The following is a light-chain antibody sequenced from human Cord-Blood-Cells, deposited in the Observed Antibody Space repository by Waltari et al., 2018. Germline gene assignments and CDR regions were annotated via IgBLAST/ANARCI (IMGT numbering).Light chain of an antibody. J-gene: IGLJ3*02. CDR1: SSDFGSYNL. CDR2: EGS. V-gene: IGLV2-23*01. Sequence: QSALTQPASVSGSTGQSITISCTGTSSDFGSYNLFSWYQQQPGKAPKLMIYEGSKRPSGVSNRFSGSKSGNTASLTISGLQAEDEADYYCCSYAGSSTWVFGGGTKLTVL. CDR3: CSYAGSSTWV.